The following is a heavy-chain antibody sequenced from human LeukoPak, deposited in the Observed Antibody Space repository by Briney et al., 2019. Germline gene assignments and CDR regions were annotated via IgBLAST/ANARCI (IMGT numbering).Heavy chain of an antibody. J-gene: IGHJ4*02. CDR2: IIPIFGTA. CDR3: ATPAGGYSYGRYFDY. CDR1: GGTFSSYA. Sequence: SVKVSCKASGGTFSSYAISWVRQAPGQGLEWMGGIIPIFGTANYAQKFQGRVTITADESTSTAYMELSSLRSEDTAVYYRATPAGGYSYGRYFDYWGQGTLVTVSS. D-gene: IGHD5-18*01. V-gene: IGHV1-69*13.